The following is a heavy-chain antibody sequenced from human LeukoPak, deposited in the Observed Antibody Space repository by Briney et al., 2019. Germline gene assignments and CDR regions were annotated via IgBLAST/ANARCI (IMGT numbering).Heavy chain of an antibody. J-gene: IGHJ4*02. CDR2: IYTSGST. V-gene: IGHV4-61*02. CDR1: GGSISSGSYY. Sequence: PSQTLSLTCTVSGGSISSGSYYWSWIRQPAGKGLEWIGRIYTSGSTNYNPSLKSRVTISVDTSKNQFSLKLSSVTAADTAAYYCARELIVARYFDYWGQGTLVTVSS. CDR3: ARELIVARYFDY. D-gene: IGHD5-12*01.